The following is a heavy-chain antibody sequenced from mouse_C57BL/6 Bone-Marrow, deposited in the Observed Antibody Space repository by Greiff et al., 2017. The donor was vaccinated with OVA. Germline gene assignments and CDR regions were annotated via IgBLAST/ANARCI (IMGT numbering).Heavy chain of an antibody. CDR3: ARSITTVVARYFAV. V-gene: IGHV2-9-1*01. CDR1: GFSLTSYA. D-gene: IGHD1-1*01. CDR2: IWTGGGT. Sequence: VMLVESGPGLVAPSQSLSITCTVSGFSLTSYAISWVRQPPGKGLEWLGVIWTGGGTNYNSALKSRLSISKDNSKSQVFLKMNSLQTDDTARYYCARSITTVVARYFAVWGTGTTVTVSS. J-gene: IGHJ1*03.